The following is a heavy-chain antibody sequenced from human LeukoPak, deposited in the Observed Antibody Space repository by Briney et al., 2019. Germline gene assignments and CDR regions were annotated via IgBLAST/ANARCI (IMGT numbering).Heavy chain of an antibody. CDR2: IYTSGST. D-gene: IGHD3-9*01. CDR1: GGSISSYY. Sequence: SETLSLTRTVSGGSISSYYWSWIRQPAGKGLEWIGRIYTSGSTNYNPSLKSRVTMSVDTSKNQFSLKLSSVTAADTAVYYCARGIDPMTGYGMDVWGQGTTVTVSS. V-gene: IGHV4-4*07. J-gene: IGHJ6*02. CDR3: ARGIDPMTGYGMDV.